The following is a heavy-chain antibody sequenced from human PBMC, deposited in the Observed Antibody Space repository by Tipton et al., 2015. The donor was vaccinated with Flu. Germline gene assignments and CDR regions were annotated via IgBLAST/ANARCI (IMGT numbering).Heavy chain of an antibody. J-gene: IGHJ3*02. CDR2: ISSSGSTI. CDR1: GFTFSDYY. Sequence: SLKLSCAASGFTFSDYYMSWIRQAPGKGLEWVSYISSSGSTIYYADSVKGRFTISRDNAKNSLYLQMNSLRAEDTAVYYCAREEGGAPQYAFDIWGQGTMVTVSS. CDR3: AREEGGAPQYAFDI. D-gene: IGHD1-26*01. V-gene: IGHV3-11*01.